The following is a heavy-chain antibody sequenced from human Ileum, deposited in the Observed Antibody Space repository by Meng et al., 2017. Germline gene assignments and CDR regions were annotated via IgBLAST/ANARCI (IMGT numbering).Heavy chain of an antibody. CDR1: GFTFSSYS. V-gene: IGHV3-21*01. D-gene: IGHD6-19*01. J-gene: IGHJ4*02. CDR2: ISSSSSYI. CDR3: ARDPGPYSSGWYLGPLFGY. Sequence: GESLKISCAASGFTFSSYSMNWVRQAPGKGLEWVSSISSSSSYIYYADSVKGRFTISRDNAKNSLYLQMNSLRAEDTAAYYCARDPGPYSSGWYLGPLFGYWGQGTLVTVSS.